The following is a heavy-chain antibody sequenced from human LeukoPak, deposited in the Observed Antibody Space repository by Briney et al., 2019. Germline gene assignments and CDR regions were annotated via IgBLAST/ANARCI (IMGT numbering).Heavy chain of an antibody. CDR2: INWNGRTT. Sequence: GGSLRLSCAASGFPFDDYAMSWVRQTPAKGLEWVSGINWNGRTTGHADSVKGRFTISRAKNSLYLQMNSLSAEDTALYYCARHTYYYGTSAWGFFDFWGRGTLVTVSS. D-gene: IGHD3-22*01. J-gene: IGHJ4*02. CDR1: GFPFDDYA. V-gene: IGHV3-20*04. CDR3: ARHTYYYGTSAWGFFDF.